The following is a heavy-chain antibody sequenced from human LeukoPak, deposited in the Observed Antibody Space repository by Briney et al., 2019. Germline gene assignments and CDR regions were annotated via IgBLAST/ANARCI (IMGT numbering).Heavy chain of an antibody. CDR3: AKDGLTDSSGYYYEDFDY. CDR2: ISWNSGSI. Sequence: PGGSLRLSCAASGFTFDDYAMHWARQAPGKGLEWVSGISWNSGSIGYADSVKGRFTISRDNAKNSLYLQMNSLRAEDTAVYCCAKDGLTDSSGYYYEDFDYWGQGTLVTVSS. J-gene: IGHJ4*02. CDR1: GFTFDDYA. D-gene: IGHD3-22*01. V-gene: IGHV3-9*01.